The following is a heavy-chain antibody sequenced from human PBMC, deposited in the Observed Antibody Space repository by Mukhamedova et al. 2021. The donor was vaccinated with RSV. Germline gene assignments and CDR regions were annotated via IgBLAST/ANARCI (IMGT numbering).Heavy chain of an antibody. V-gene: IGHV4-59*01. J-gene: IGHJ4*02. Sequence: QPPGKGLEWIGYIYYSGSTNYNPSLQSRVTISVDTSKNQFSLKLSSVTAADTAVYYCARGVAGGFDYWGQGTLVTVSS. D-gene: IGHD3-16*01. CDR3: ARGVAGGFDY. CDR2: IYYSGST.